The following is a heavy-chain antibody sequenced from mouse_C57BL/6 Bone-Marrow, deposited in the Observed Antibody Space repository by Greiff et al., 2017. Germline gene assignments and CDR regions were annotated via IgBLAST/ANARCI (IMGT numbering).Heavy chain of an antibody. CDR2: IRLKSNNYAT. CDR3: TTGFAF. V-gene: IGHV6-6*02. J-gene: IGHJ3*01. Sequence: EVMLVESGGGLVQPGGSMKLSCVASGFTFSNYWMNWVRQSPEQGLEWVAEIRLKSNNYATHYAESGKGRFTISRDDSTSSVYLQINNLRAEDTGSYYCTTGFAFWGQGTLVTVSA. CDR1: GFTFSNYW.